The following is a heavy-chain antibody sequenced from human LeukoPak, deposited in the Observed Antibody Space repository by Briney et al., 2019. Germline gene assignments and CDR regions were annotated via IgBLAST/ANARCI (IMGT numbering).Heavy chain of an antibody. J-gene: IGHJ4*02. V-gene: IGHV1-69*02. CDR1: GYSFIDYY. CDR2: IIPILSIA. D-gene: IGHD6-19*01. CDR3: ARGNQGSSGSPNYYFDY. Sequence: SVKVSCKASGYSFIDYYIHWVRQAPGQGLEWMGRIIPILSIAVYAPKFQGRVTITADKSTSTGYMELTSLRSEDTAVYYCARGNQGSSGSPNYYFDYWGQGTLVTVPS.